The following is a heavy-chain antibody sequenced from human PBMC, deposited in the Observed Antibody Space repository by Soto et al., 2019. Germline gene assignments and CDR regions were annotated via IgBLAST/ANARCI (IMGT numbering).Heavy chain of an antibody. V-gene: IGHV3-74*03. Sequence: EVQLVESGGGLVQPGESLRLSCAASGLTFRSYWMHWVRQAPGKGLVWVSRINTDGSVAMYVDSVKGRFTISRDNANNYRLVQVNLLRARGQAVYSCVRVMQVWRLDSWGRGTLVSVCS. J-gene: IGHJ4*02. CDR3: VRVMQVWRLDS. CDR1: GLTFRSYW. CDR2: INTDGSVA. D-gene: IGHD3-16*01.